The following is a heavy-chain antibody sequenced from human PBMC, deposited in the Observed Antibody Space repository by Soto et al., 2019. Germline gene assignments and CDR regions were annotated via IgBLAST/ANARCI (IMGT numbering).Heavy chain of an antibody. Sequence: PSETLSLTCTVSGGSISSYYWSWIRQPPGKGLEWIGYIYYSGSTNYNPSLKSRVTISVDTSKNQFSLKLSSVTAADTAVYYCARDRGYYDSSGHILYYYYGMDVWGQGTTVTVS. CDR1: GGSISSYY. D-gene: IGHD3-22*01. CDR2: IYYSGST. CDR3: ARDRGYYDSSGHILYYYYGMDV. V-gene: IGHV4-59*01. J-gene: IGHJ6*02.